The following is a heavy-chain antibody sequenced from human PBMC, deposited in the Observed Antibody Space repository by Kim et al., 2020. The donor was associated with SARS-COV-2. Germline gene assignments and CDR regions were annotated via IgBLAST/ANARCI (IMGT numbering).Heavy chain of an antibody. V-gene: IGHV3-23*01. CDR2: ISGSGGST. CDR3: AEVGEAGSFFYY. D-gene: IGHD6-13*01. Sequence: GGSLRLSCAASGFTFSSYAMSWVRQAPGKGLEWVSAISGSGGSTYYADSVKGRFTISRDKSKNTLYLQMNSLRAEDTAVYYCAEVGEAGSFFYYWGQGTLVTVSS. CDR1: GFTFSSYA. J-gene: IGHJ4*02.